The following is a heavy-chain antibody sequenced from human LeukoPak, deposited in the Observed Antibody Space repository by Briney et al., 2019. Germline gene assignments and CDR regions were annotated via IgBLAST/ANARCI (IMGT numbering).Heavy chain of an antibody. Sequence: ASVKVSCKASGYTFTGYYMHWVRQAPGQGLEWMGWINPNSGGTNYAQKFQGRVTMTRDTSISTAYMELSRLRSDDTAVYYCARVGIDFGVFINWFDPWGQGTLVTVSS. CDR1: GYTFTGYY. D-gene: IGHD3-3*01. CDR2: INPNSGGT. V-gene: IGHV1-2*02. J-gene: IGHJ5*02. CDR3: ARVGIDFGVFINWFDP.